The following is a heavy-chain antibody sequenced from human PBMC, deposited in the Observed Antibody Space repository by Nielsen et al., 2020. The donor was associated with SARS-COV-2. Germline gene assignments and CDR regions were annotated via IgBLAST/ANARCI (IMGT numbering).Heavy chain of an antibody. Sequence: KVSCKGSGYSFTSYWIGWVRQMPGKGLEWMGIIYPGDSDTRYSPSFQGHVSISADNSINTAYLEWSSLKTSDTAVYYCARHRDMEKRDAFDVWGQGTMVTVSS. CDR1: GYSFTSYW. CDR3: ARHRDMEKRDAFDV. V-gene: IGHV5-51*01. D-gene: IGHD5-24*01. J-gene: IGHJ3*01. CDR2: IYPGDSDT.